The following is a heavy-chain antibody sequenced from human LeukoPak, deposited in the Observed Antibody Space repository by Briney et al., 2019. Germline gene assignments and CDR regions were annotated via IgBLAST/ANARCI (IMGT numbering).Heavy chain of an antibody. Sequence: GGSLRLSCLTSGFTLSTNAMSWVRKAPGKGLEWISGISGSGASTYYADSVKGRFTISRDDSRNTLYLQMNSLRGDDTAVYYCAKDVGKWESLHFFDYWGQGTLVTVSS. V-gene: IGHV3-23*01. J-gene: IGHJ4*02. D-gene: IGHD1-26*01. CDR1: GFTLSTNA. CDR2: ISGSGAST. CDR3: AKDVGKWESLHFFDY.